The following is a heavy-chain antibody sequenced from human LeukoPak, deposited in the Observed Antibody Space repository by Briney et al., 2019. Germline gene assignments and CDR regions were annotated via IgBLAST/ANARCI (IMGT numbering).Heavy chain of an antibody. CDR2: INPSGGST. V-gene: IGHV1-46*01. CDR3: ARGGPPGSSWYAVPFDY. J-gene: IGHJ4*02. CDR1: GYTFTSYY. Sequence: ASVKVSCKASGYTFTSYYMHWVRQAPGQGLEWMGIINPSGGSTSYAQKFQGRVTMTRDTSTSTVYTELSSLRSEDTAVYYCARGGPPGSSWYAVPFDYWGQGTLVTVSS. D-gene: IGHD6-13*01.